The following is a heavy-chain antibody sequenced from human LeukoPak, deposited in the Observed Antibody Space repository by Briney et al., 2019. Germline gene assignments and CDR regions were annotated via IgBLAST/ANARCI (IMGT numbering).Heavy chain of an antibody. CDR1: GGSFSGYY. J-gene: IGHJ4*02. Sequence: SETLSLTCAVYGGSFSGYYWSWIRQPPGKGLEWIGEINHSGSTNYNPSLKSRVTISVDTSKNQFSLKLSSVTAADTAVYYCARGRSSGSDYWGQGTLVTVSS. V-gene: IGHV4-34*01. CDR3: ARGRSSGSDY. D-gene: IGHD6-19*01. CDR2: INHSGST.